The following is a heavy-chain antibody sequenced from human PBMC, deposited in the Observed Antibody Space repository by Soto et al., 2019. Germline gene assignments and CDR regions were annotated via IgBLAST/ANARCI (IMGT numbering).Heavy chain of an antibody. CDR2: ISHDGSSI. J-gene: IGHJ3*02. Sequence: QVQLVESGGGVVQPGRSLRLSCAASGFSFTTYVMHWVRQAPGKGLEWVAVISHDGSSIYYGDAVKGRFTISRHTSKNAVYLEIKILRPEDTAVYYCAKGLLAIVGTTLPRDAFKIWGQGTMVTVSS. CDR3: AKGLLAIVGTTLPRDAFKI. V-gene: IGHV3-30*18. D-gene: IGHD1-26*01. CDR1: GFSFTTYV.